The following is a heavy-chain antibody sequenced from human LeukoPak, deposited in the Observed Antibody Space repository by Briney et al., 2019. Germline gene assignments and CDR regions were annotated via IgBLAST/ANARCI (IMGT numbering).Heavy chain of an antibody. CDR3: AREYTLYRSGWFLDY. J-gene: IGHJ4*02. V-gene: IGHV4-59*01. CDR1: GGSISGYY. Sequence: SSETLSLTCTVSGGSISGYYWSWIRQPPGKGLDWIGYIYYSGSTNYNPSLKSQVTISVDTSKNQFSLKLSSVTAADTAVYYCAREYTLYRSGWFLDYWGQGTVVTVSS. D-gene: IGHD6-19*01. CDR2: IYYSGST.